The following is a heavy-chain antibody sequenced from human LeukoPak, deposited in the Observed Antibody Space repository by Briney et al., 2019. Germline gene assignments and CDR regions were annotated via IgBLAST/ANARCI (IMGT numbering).Heavy chain of an antibody. V-gene: IGHV3-11*01. CDR3: ARSTVTAAGALDY. J-gene: IGHJ4*02. CDR2: ISGTGSRT. D-gene: IGHD6-25*01. Sequence: RGGALRLSCVASGFSFSDHYMTWIRQAPGKGLEWVSYISGTGSRTYYGDAGKGRFTISRDNAKRLVDLQMNSLRADDTAIYYCARSTVTAAGALDYWGQGSLVTVSS. CDR1: GFSFSDHY.